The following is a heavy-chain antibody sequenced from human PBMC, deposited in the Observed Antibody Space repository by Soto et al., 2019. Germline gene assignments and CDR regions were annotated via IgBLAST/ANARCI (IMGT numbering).Heavy chain of an antibody. J-gene: IGHJ6*02. CDR3: ASEQWAGGMDV. CDR2: ISSSSSYI. D-gene: IGHD6-19*01. V-gene: IGHV3-21*01. Sequence: EVQLVESGGGLVQPGGSLRLSCAASGFTFSSYSMNWVRQAPGKGLEWVSSISSSSSYIYYADSVKGRFTISRDSAKNSLYLQMNSLRAEDTAVYYCASEQWAGGMDVWGQGTTVTVSS. CDR1: GFTFSSYS.